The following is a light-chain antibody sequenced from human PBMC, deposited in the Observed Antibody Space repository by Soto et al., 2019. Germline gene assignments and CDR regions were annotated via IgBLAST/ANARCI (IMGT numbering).Light chain of an antibody. CDR2: GAS. J-gene: IGKJ1*01. V-gene: IGKV3-15*01. Sequence: EIVLTQSPGTLSLSPGERATLSCRASQGVSSSFLAWYQQKPGQAPRLLIYGASTRATGIPARFSGSGSGTEFTLTISSLQSEDFAVYYCQQYNNWPPVTFGQGTKVDIK. CDR3: QQYNNWPPVT. CDR1: QGVSSS.